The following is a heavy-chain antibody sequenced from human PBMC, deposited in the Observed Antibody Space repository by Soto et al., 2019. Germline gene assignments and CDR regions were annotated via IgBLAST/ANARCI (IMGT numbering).Heavy chain of an antibody. CDR3: ARGGYLYLRENRNIDY. Sequence: PGGSLRLSCAASGFTFSDFGMSWVRQAPGKGLEWVSVISGSGDATYYAASVKGRFTLSRDNSKNTLYLQMNSLRAEDTAVYYCARGGYLYLRENRNIDYWGQGTLVTVSS. V-gene: IGHV3-23*01. J-gene: IGHJ4*02. D-gene: IGHD3-16*02. CDR2: ISGSGDAT. CDR1: GFTFSDFG.